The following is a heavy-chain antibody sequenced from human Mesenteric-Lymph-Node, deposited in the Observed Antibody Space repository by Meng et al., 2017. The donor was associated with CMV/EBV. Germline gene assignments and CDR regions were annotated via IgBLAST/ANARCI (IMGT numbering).Heavy chain of an antibody. D-gene: IGHD4-17*01. J-gene: IGHJ4*02. Sequence: IYRDSGSRKSATWNRSRQAPSRGLERLGRTYDRTQWSNDHAVSVKTGITINPDTSKNQYTLHLNAVTPEDTAVYYCARDDSGNYFDFWGQGTLVTVSS. CDR3: ARDDSGNYFDF. CDR1: RDSGSRKSAT. V-gene: IGHV6-1*01. CDR2: TYDRTQWSN.